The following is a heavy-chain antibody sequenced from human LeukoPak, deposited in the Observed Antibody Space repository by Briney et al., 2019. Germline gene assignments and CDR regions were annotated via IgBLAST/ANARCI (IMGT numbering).Heavy chain of an antibody. J-gene: IGHJ3*02. CDR1: GGSISSSSYY. V-gene: IGHV4-39*07. D-gene: IGHD1-26*01. CDR2: ISYSGRT. Sequence: SETLSLTCTVSGGSISSSSYYWGWIRQPPGKGLEWIGTISYSGRTYYNPSLKSRVTISVDTSKNQFSLKLSSVTAADTAVYYCARDSAMSHDAFDIWGQGTMVTVSS. CDR3: ARDSAMSHDAFDI.